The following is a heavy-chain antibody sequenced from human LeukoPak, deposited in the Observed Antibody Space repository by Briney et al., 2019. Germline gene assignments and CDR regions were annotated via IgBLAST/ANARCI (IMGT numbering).Heavy chain of an antibody. CDR3: ARVRDYTAMVSPYFDY. V-gene: IGHV3-7*01. D-gene: IGHD5-18*01. CDR2: IKQDGSEK. Sequence: GGSLRLSCAASGFTFSSYWMSWVRQAPGKGLEWVANIKQDGSEKYYVDSVKGRFTISRDNAKNSLYLQMNSLRAEDTAVYYCARVRDYTAMVSPYFDYWGQGTLVTVSS. J-gene: IGHJ4*02. CDR1: GFTFSSYW.